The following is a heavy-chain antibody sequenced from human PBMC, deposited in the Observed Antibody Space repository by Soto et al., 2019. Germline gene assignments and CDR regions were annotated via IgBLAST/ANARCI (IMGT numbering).Heavy chain of an antibody. CDR2: IYYSGST. D-gene: IGHD3-3*01. Sequence: PSETLSLTCTVSGGSISSGDYYWSWIRQPPGKGLEWIGYIYYSGSTYYNPSLKSRVTISVDTSKNQFSLKLSSVTAADTAVYYCATSANLYDPYGMDVWGQGTTGTSP. CDR1: GGSISSGDYY. V-gene: IGHV4-30-4*01. CDR3: ATSANLYDPYGMDV. J-gene: IGHJ6*02.